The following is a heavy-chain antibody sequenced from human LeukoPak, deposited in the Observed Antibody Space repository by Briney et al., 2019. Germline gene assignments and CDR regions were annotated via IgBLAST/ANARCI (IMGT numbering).Heavy chain of an antibody. V-gene: IGHV4-61*02. Sequence: SETLSLTCTVSGGSISSGSYYWSWIRQPAGKGLEWIGRIYTSGSTNYNPSLKSRVTISRDNAKNSLYLQMNSLRAEDTAVYYCAREEAVAGTGFDYWGQGTLVTVSS. CDR2: IYTSGST. D-gene: IGHD6-19*01. CDR3: AREEAVAGTGFDY. CDR1: GGSISSGSYY. J-gene: IGHJ4*02.